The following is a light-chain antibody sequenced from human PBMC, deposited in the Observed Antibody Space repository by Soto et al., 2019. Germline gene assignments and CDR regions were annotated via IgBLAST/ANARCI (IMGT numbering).Light chain of an antibody. CDR1: SSDVGNYNY. CDR3: TSPTPGSLYV. V-gene: IGLV2-14*01. Sequence: SALTQPASVSGSPGQSITISCTGTSSDVGNYNYVSWYQQYPGRVPKLLIYMVSNRPSGVSNRFSGSKSGNTASLTISGLQAEDEADYFCTSPTPGSLYVFGTGTKGTV. CDR2: MVS. J-gene: IGLJ1*01.